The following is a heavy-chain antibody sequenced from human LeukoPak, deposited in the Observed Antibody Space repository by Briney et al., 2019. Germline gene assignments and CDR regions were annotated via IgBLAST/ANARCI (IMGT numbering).Heavy chain of an antibody. Sequence: GGSLRLSCAASGFTFDDYGMSWVRQAPGKGLEWVSGINWNGGSTGYADSVKGRFTISRDNAKNSLYLQMDSLRVEDTAVYYCARVSKPGWYDYYYMDVWGKGTTVTVSS. V-gene: IGHV3-20*04. D-gene: IGHD2/OR15-2a*01. CDR2: INWNGGST. J-gene: IGHJ6*03. CDR3: ARVSKPGWYDYYYMDV. CDR1: GFTFDDYG.